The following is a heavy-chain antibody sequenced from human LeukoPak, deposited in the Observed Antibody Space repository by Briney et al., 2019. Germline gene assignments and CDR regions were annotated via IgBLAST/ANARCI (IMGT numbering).Heavy chain of an antibody. CDR2: LSGSAGST. V-gene: IGHV3-23*01. J-gene: IGHJ4*02. Sequence: GGSLRLSCAASGFTFNNYFMTWVRQAPGKGLERVSTLSGSAGSTYYADFVKGLFTISRDNSRNTLYLQMNSLRADDTAVYYCARYCSGASCYLGLDYWGQGTLVTVSS. D-gene: IGHD2-2*01. CDR1: GFTFNNYF. CDR3: ARYCSGASCYLGLDY.